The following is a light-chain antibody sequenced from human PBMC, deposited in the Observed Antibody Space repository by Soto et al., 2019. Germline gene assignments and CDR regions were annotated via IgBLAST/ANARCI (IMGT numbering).Light chain of an antibody. CDR1: SSDVGGYNY. V-gene: IGLV2-14*01. J-gene: IGLJ1*01. Sequence: QSVLTQPVYVSGSPGQSITISCTGTSSDVGGYNYVSWYQQHPGKAPKLMIYEVSNRPSGVSNRFSGSKSGNTASLTISGLQAEDEADYYCSSYTSSSTYVFGTGTKVTVL. CDR2: EVS. CDR3: SSYTSSSTYV.